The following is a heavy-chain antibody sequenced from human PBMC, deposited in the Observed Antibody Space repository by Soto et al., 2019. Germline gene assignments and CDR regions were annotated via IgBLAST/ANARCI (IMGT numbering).Heavy chain of an antibody. D-gene: IGHD6-13*01. J-gene: IGHJ6*02. Sequence: GASVKVSCKASGYTFTSYGISWVRPAPGQGLEWMGWISAYNGNTNYAQKLQGRVTMTTDTSTGTSDMELRILRSDDTAVYYCARIGKYSSSWYDYYYYGMNVWGQGTTVTVSS. V-gene: IGHV1-18*04. CDR3: ARIGKYSSSWYDYYYYGMNV. CDR2: ISAYNGNT. CDR1: GYTFTSYG.